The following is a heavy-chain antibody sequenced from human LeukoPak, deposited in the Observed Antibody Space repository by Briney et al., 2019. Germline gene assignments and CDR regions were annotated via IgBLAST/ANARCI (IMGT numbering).Heavy chain of an antibody. D-gene: IGHD1-14*01. CDR3: ARGRPRATITWYIDL. Sequence: GGSLRLSCAASGFTFSSHDMHWVRQVTGKGLEWVSAIGPAGDTYYPTSVKGRFTVSRENAKNSLYLQMNSLRAGDTAVYYCARGRPRATITWYIDLWGRGTLVTVSS. J-gene: IGHJ2*01. V-gene: IGHV3-13*01. CDR2: IGPAGDT. CDR1: GFTFSSHD.